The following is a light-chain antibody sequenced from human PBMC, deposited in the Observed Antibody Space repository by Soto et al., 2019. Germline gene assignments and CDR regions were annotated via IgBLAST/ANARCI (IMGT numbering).Light chain of an antibody. CDR1: SSNIGGNS. J-gene: IGLJ1*01. V-gene: IGLV1-51*01. CDR3: GPWDISLSAYV. Sequence: SVVRQPPSVSANPGQKVTISCSGSSSNIGGNSVLWYQQHPAPARKLLVSDDNKRPSGIPDRYSGSKSGTSATLGITGFQTGDEADYYCGPWDISLSAYVFGTWTKVTVL. CDR2: DDN.